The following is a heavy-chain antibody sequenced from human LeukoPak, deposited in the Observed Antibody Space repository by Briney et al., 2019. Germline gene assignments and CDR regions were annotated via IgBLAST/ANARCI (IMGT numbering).Heavy chain of an antibody. D-gene: IGHD5-12*01. CDR3: ARDRGWLRLGGVDY. CDR2: IYHSGST. V-gene: IGHV4-30-2*01. Sequence: PSETLSLTCTVSGGSISSGGYYWSWIRQPPGKGLEWIGYIYHSGSTYYNPSLKSRVTISVDRSKNQFSLKLSSVTAADTAVYYCARDRGWLRLGGVDYWGQGTLVTVSS. CDR1: GGSISSGGYY. J-gene: IGHJ4*02.